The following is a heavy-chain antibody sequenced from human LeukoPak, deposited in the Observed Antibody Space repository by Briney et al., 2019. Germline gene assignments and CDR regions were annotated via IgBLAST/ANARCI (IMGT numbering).Heavy chain of an antibody. CDR1: GFTFSRSA. CDR2: VPGTRDNNGQ. CDR3: AKTRSSSSHYFYFMDV. D-gene: IGHD6-6*01. J-gene: IGHJ6*03. V-gene: IGHV3-23*01. Sequence: GVSVRLSCAASGFTFSRSAMTWVPQAPGKGLEGVVSVPGTRDNNGQIYADSVKGRFTISRDDSKSTLFLRMNRLTAEDTAIYYCAKTRSSSSHYFYFMDVWAKGVTVTVSS.